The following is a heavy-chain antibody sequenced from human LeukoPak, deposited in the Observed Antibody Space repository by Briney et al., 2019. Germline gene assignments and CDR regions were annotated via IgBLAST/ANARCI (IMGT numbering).Heavy chain of an antibody. CDR1: GGTFSNSA. Sequence: SVKVSCKASGGTFSNSAISRVRQAPGQGLEWMGGVIPIFGTANYAQKFQGRVTITADESTSTAYMELSSLRSEDTAVYYCARDLEMATIKGGAFDIWGQGTMVTVSS. CDR3: ARDLEMATIKGGAFDI. V-gene: IGHV1-69*13. CDR2: VIPIFGTA. J-gene: IGHJ3*02. D-gene: IGHD5-12*01.